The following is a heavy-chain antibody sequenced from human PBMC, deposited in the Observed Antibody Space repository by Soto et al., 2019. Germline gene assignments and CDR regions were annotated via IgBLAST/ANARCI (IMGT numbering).Heavy chain of an antibody. J-gene: IGHJ4*02. CDR1: GGSISSGDSY. V-gene: IGHV4-30-4*01. CDR2: ISYSGST. Sequence: QVQLQESGPGLVKPSQTLSLTCSVSGGSISSGDSYWSWIRQPPGKDLEWIGLISYSGSTSYNPSLKSRLTISLDTSKTPFSLTLSSVTAADTAVYYCARQLSGSYPYDYWGQGTLVTVSS. CDR3: ARQLSGSYPYDY. D-gene: IGHD3-10*01.